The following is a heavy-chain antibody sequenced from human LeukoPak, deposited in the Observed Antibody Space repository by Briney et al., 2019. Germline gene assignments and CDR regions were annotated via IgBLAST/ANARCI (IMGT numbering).Heavy chain of an antibody. CDR2: IYHSGST. CDR3: ARFFGADYGDYVGWFDP. Sequence: PSETLSLTCNVSGGSVSSGGYSWSWIRQPPGKGLEWIGYIYHSGSTYYNPSLKSRVTISVDRSKNQFSLKLSSVTAADTAVYYCARFFGADYGDYVGWFDPWGQGTLVTVSS. J-gene: IGHJ5*02. V-gene: IGHV4-30-2*01. D-gene: IGHD4-17*01. CDR1: GGSVSSGGYS.